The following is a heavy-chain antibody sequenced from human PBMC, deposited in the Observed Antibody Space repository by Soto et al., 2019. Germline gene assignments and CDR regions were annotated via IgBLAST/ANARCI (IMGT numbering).Heavy chain of an antibody. CDR3: ARTRSVWFGELLYLYYFDY. V-gene: IGHV4-39*01. D-gene: IGHD3-10*01. J-gene: IGHJ4*02. CDR1: GGSISSSSYY. CDR2: IYYSGST. Sequence: QLQLQESGPGLVKPSETLSLTCTVSGGSISSSSYYWGWIRQPPGKGLEWIGSIYYSGSTYYNPSLKSRVTISVDTSKNQFSLKLSSVTAADTAVYYCARTRSVWFGELLYLYYFDYWGQGTLVTVSS.